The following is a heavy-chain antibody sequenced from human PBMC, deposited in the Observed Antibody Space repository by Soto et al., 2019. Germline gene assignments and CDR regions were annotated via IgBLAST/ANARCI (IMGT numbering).Heavy chain of an antibody. V-gene: IGHV4-34*01. D-gene: IGHD3-16*01. J-gene: IGHJ2*01. CDR3: GSRDSRDLLDYPTRRTLDL. CDR1: GGSFSGYY. Sequence: SGTLSLTCAVYGGSFSGYYWSWIRQPPGKGLEWIGEINHSGSTNYNPSLKSRVTISVDTSKNQFSLKLSSVTAADTAVYYCGSRDSRDLLDYPTRRTLDL. CDR2: INHSGST.